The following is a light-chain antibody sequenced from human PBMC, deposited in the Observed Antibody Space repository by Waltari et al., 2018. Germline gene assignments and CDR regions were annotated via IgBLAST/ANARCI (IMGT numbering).Light chain of an antibody. CDR2: DVT. V-gene: IGLV2-8*01. Sequence: QSALTQPPSASGSPGQSVTISCTGTRSDVGGYDYVPWYQQHPGKAPKLVIYDVTKRPSGVPDRFSGSKSDTSASLAIGGLQAEDEADYYCQSFDIRLSGGVVFGGGTKVTVL. CDR1: RSDVGGYDY. J-gene: IGLJ3*02. CDR3: QSFDIRLSGGVV.